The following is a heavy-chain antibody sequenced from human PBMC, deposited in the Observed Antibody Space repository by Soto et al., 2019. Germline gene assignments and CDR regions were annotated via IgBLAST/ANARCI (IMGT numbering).Heavy chain of an antibody. V-gene: IGHV3-30*18. J-gene: IGHJ6*02. D-gene: IGHD3-16*02. CDR1: GFTFSSYG. CDR2: ISYDGSNK. CDR3: AKVRLSYTYYYGMDV. Sequence: GGSLRLSCAASGFTFSSYGMHWVRQAPGKGLEWVAVISYDGSNKYYADSVKGRFTISRDNSKNTLYLQMNSLRAEDTAVYYCAKVRLSYTYYYGMDVWGQGTTVTVSS.